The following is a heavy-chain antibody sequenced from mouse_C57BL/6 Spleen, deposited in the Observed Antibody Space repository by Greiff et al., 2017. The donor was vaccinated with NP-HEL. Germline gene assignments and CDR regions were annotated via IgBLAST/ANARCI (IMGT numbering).Heavy chain of an antibody. J-gene: IGHJ4*01. CDR2: ISDGGSYT. V-gene: IGHV5-4*01. Sequence: EVQVVESGGGLVKPGGSLKLSCAASGFTFSSYAMSWVRQTPEKRLEWVATISDGGSYTYYPDNVKGRFTISRDNAKNNLYLQMSHLKSEDTAMYYCARDGLRPAMDYWGQGTSVTVSS. CDR1: GFTFSSYA. D-gene: IGHD2-4*01. CDR3: ARDGLRPAMDY.